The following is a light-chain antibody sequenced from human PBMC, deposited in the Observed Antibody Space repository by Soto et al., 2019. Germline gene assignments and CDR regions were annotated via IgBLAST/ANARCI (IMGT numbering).Light chain of an antibody. CDR2: GAS. CDR1: QNVARSN. V-gene: IGKV3-20*01. Sequence: EIVLTQSPDTMSLSPGERATLSCRATQNVARSNLAWYQQRPGQAPRLLISGASSRAADTPDIFSGSGSGAHFTLTISRLEPEEFAVYYCHQYGSSPTYILGQGTRLEI. J-gene: IGKJ2*01. CDR3: HQYGSSPTYI.